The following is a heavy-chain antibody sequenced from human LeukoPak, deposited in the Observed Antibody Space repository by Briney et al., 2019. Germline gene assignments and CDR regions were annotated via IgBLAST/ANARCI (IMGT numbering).Heavy chain of an antibody. Sequence: SETLSLTRTVSGGSISSYYWSWIRQPPGKGLEWIGYIYTSGSTNYNPSLKSRVTISVDTSKNQFSLKLSSVTAADTAVYYCARAYYDILTGYYVDAFDIWGQGTMVTVSS. V-gene: IGHV4-4*09. CDR1: GGSISSYY. D-gene: IGHD3-9*01. CDR3: ARAYYDILTGYYVDAFDI. J-gene: IGHJ3*02. CDR2: IYTSGST.